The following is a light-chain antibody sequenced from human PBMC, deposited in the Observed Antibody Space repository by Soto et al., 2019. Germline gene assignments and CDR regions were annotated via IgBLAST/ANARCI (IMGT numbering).Light chain of an antibody. V-gene: IGLV2-11*01. Sequence: QLVLTQPRSVSGSPGQSVTISCTGTSSDVGGYNYVSWYQQHPGKAPKLMIYDVSKRPSGVPDRFSGSKSGNTASLTISGLQAEDEADYYCCSYAGRSVVFGGGTKLTVL. CDR3: CSYAGRSVV. J-gene: IGLJ2*01. CDR1: SSDVGGYNY. CDR2: DVS.